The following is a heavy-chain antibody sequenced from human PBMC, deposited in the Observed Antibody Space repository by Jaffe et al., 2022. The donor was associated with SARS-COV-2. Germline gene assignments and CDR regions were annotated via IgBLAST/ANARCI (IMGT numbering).Heavy chain of an antibody. Sequence: QVQLVESGGGLVKPGGSLRLSCAASGFTFSDYYMSWIRQAPGKGLEWVSYISTSGGTKYYADSVKGRFTISRDNAKNSLNLQMDSLRVDDTAVYYCATGQHPGYYWGQGALVTVSS. V-gene: IGHV3-11*01. CDR1: GFTFSDYY. CDR3: ATGQHPGYY. D-gene: IGHD2-2*01. CDR2: ISTSGGTK. J-gene: IGHJ4*02.